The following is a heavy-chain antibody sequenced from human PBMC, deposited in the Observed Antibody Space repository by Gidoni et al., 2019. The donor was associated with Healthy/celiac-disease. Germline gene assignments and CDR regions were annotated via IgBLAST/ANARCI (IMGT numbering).Heavy chain of an antibody. J-gene: IGHJ5*02. D-gene: IGHD2-21*01. CDR2: IVVGSSNT. CDR1: GFTFTSSA. Sequence: QMQLVQAGPEVKKPGTSVKVSCKASGFTFTSSAVQWVRPASGQRLEWIGWIVVGSSNTNYAQKFQERVTITRDMSTSTAYMELSSLRSEDTAVYYCVASRVAISYFDPWGQGTLVTVSS. V-gene: IGHV1-58*01. CDR3: VASRVAISYFDP.